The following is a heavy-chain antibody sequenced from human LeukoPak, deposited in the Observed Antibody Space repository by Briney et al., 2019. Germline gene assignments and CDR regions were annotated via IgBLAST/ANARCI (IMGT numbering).Heavy chain of an antibody. Sequence: SETLSLTCTVSGGSISSYYWSWIRQSPGKGLEWIGYNYYTGTSYNPSLKSRVTISADTSKNQFSLKLISVTAADTAMYYCARPPAYAQRDNNWYFDLWGRGTLVTVSS. CDR1: GGSISSYY. J-gene: IGHJ2*01. V-gene: IGHV4-59*01. CDR3: ARPPAYAQRDNNWYFDL. D-gene: IGHD1-1*01. CDR2: NYYTGT.